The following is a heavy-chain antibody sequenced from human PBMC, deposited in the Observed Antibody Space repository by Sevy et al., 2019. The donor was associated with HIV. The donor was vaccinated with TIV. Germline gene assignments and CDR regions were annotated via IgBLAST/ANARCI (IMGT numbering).Heavy chain of an antibody. CDR3: AKREQWLAIYYYYGMDV. CDR2: ISGSGGST. D-gene: IGHD6-19*01. Sequence: GGSLRLSCAASGFTFSSYAMSWVRQAPGKGLEWVSAISGSGGSTYYADSVKGLFTISRDNSKNTLYLQMNSLRAEDTAVYYCAKREQWLAIYYYYGMDVWGQGTTVTVSS. V-gene: IGHV3-23*01. J-gene: IGHJ6*02. CDR1: GFTFSSYA.